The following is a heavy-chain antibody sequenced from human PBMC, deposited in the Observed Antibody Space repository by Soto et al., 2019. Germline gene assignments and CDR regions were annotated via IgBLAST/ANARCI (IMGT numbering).Heavy chain of an antibody. D-gene: IGHD5-12*01. CDR3: AREAGRGGGYDTTYNWFDP. CDR1: GGSVSSGSYY. V-gene: IGHV4-61*01. CDR2: IYYSGST. Sequence: QVQLQESGPGLVKPSETLSLTCTVSGGSVSSGSYYWSWIRQPPGKGLEWIGYIYYSGSTNYNPSLKSRVTISVDTSKNQFSLKLSSVTAADTAVYYCAREAGRGGGYDTTYNWFDPWGQGTLVTVSS. J-gene: IGHJ5*02.